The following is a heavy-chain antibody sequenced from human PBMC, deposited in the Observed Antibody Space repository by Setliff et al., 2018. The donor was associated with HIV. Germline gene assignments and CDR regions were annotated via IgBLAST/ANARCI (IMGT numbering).Heavy chain of an antibody. CDR1: GFTFSSYA. J-gene: IGHJ5*02. CDR3: ARVSGYGLRGFDP. D-gene: IGHD5-12*01. CDR2: IYSGGST. V-gene: IGHV3-NL1*01. Sequence: GGSLRLSCAASGFTFSSYAMHWVRQAPGKGLEWVAVIYSGGSTNYADFVKGRFTISRDSSKNTLDLQMNSLRGEDTAVYYCARVSGYGLRGFDPWGQGTLVTVSS.